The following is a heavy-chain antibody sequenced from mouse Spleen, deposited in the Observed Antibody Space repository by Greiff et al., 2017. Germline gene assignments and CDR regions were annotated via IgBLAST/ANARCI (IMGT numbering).Heavy chain of an antibody. CDR1: GFTFSSYN. Sequence: EVKLMESGGGLVKPGGSLKLSCAASGFTFSSYNMSWVRQTPAKRLEWVATISSGGGNTYYPDSVKGRFTISRDNARNTLYLQMSSLRSEDTAMYYCARPLTGPYAMDYWGQGTSVTVSS. D-gene: IGHD4-1*01. CDR2: ISSGGGNT. J-gene: IGHJ4*01. CDR3: ARPLTGPYAMDY. V-gene: IGHV5-9*04.